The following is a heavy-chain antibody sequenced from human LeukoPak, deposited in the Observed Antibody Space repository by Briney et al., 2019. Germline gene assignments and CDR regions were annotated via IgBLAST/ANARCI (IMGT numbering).Heavy chain of an antibody. J-gene: IGHJ4*02. V-gene: IGHV1-2*02. CDR1: GYTFTGYY. CDR2: INPNSGGT. D-gene: IGHD6-13*01. CDR3: ARDHLKQQLVRTPLGY. Sequence: ASVKVSCKASGYTFTGYYMHWVRQAPGQGLEGMGWINPNSGGTNYEQKFQGRVTMTRDTSISTAYMELSRLRSDDTAVYYCARDHLKQQLVRTPLGYWGQGTLVTVFS.